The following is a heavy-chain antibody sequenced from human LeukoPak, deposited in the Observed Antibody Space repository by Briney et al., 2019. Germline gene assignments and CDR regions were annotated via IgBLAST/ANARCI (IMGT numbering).Heavy chain of an antibody. V-gene: IGHV3-9*01. J-gene: IGHJ4*02. Sequence: GRSLRLSCVASGFTFDDYAMHWVRQAPGKFLEWVSGISWNSGSIGYEDSVKGRFTISRDNAKNSLYLQMNSLRAEDTALYYCAKGASGSSWTEFDYWGQGTLVTVSS. CDR3: AKGASGSSWTEFDY. CDR1: GFTFDDYA. D-gene: IGHD6-13*01. CDR2: ISWNSGSI.